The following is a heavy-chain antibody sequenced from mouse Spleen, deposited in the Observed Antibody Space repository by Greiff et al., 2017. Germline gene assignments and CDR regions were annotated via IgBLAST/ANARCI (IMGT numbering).Heavy chain of an antibody. J-gene: IGHJ2*01. CDR1: GFTFSNYW. Sequence: EVQRVESGGGLVQPGGSMKLSCVASGFTFSNYWMNWVRQSPEKGLEWVAQIRLKSDNYETHYAESVKGRFTISRDDSKSSVYLQMNNLRAEDTGIYYCTVGSFTMITTDDYWGQGTTLTVSS. D-gene: IGHD2-4*01. CDR2: IRLKSDNYET. V-gene: IGHV6-3*01. CDR3: TVGSFTMITTDDY.